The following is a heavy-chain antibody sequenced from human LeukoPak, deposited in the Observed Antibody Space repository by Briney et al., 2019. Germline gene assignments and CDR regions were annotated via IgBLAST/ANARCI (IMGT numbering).Heavy chain of an antibody. Sequence: SETLSLTCTVSGGSISSYYWSWIRQPPGKGLEWIGYIYYSGSTNYNPSLKSRVTISVDTSKNQFSLKLSSVTAADTAVYYCARDSGWSRYYYYYGMDVWGQGTTVTVSS. D-gene: IGHD6-19*01. CDR1: GGSISSYY. CDR3: ARDSGWSRYYYYYGMDV. J-gene: IGHJ6*02. V-gene: IGHV4-59*12. CDR2: IYYSGST.